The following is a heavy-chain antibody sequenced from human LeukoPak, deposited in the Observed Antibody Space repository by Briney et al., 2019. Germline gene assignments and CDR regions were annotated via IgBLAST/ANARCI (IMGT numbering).Heavy chain of an antibody. CDR2: INPSNGVT. CDR3: ARDHYDVSTAYPARAIDH. J-gene: IGHJ4*02. V-gene: IGHV1-2*04. Sequence: VASVKVSCKPSGYTFSDYYIHWVRQAPGQGLEWMGWINPSNGVTKYAQKFEGSVTMTRDTSLSTAYMELSRVRPDDTAVYFCARDHYDVSTAYPARAIDHWGQGTLVTVSS. D-gene: IGHD3-9*01. CDR1: GYTFSDYY.